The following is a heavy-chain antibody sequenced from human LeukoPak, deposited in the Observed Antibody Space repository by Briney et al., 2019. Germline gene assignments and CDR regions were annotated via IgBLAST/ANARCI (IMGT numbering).Heavy chain of an antibody. CDR1: GFTFSSYA. V-gene: IGHV3-23*01. J-gene: IGHJ4*02. Sequence: GGSLRLSCAASGFTFSSYAMSWVRQAPGKGLEWVSAISASGGSTYYADSVKGRFTISRDNSKNSLYLQMNSLRAEDTAVYYCANRGGYYYGVYWGQGTLVTVSS. CDR2: ISASGGST. CDR3: ANRGGYYYGVY. D-gene: IGHD3-22*01.